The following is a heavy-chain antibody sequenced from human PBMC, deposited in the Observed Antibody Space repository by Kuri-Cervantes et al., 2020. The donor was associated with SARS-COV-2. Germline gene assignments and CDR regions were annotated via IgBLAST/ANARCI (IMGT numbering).Heavy chain of an antibody. Sequence: LSLTCAASGFTFSSYSMNWVRQAPGKGLEWVSYISSSSSTIYYADSVKGRFTISRDNAKNSLYLQMNSLRAEDTAVYYCANSGYYGSGRVMGWGQGTLVTVSS. CDR1: GFTFSSYS. CDR2: ISSSSSTI. D-gene: IGHD3-10*01. V-gene: IGHV3-48*01. J-gene: IGHJ4*02. CDR3: ANSGYYGSGRVMG.